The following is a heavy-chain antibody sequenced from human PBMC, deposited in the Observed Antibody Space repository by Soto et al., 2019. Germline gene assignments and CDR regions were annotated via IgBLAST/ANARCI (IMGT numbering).Heavy chain of an antibody. CDR2: INHSGST. CDR1: GGFFSGYY. CDR3: ARAKSLGATADGLDY. D-gene: IGHD3-16*01. J-gene: IGHJ4*02. Sequence: SETLSPTCAVYGGFFSGYYWSWIRPPPGKGLEWIGEINHSGSTNYNPSLKSRVTISVDTSKNQFSLKLSSVTAADTAVYYCARAKSLGATADGLDYWGQGTLVTVSS. V-gene: IGHV4-34*01.